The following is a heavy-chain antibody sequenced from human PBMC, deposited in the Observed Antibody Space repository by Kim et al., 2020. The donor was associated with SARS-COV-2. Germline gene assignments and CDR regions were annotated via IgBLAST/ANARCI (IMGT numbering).Heavy chain of an antibody. CDR1: GFTFSNFA. V-gene: IGHV3-23*01. CDR2: ITGSGDKT. D-gene: IGHD3-10*01. CDR3: GKVPSWNFHNWGSAVLDY. Sequence: GGSLRLSCAASGFTFSNFAMTWARQSPGKGLEWVSAITGSGDKTHYAESVEGRFAISRDNSKNTLYLQMNSLRAEDTAVYYCGKVPSWNFHNWGSAVLDYWGQGTLVTVSS. J-gene: IGHJ4*02.